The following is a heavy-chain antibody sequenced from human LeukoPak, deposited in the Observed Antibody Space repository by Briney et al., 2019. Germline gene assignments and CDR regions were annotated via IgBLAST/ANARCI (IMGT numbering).Heavy chain of an antibody. V-gene: IGHV3-23*01. CDR1: GFTFSSYA. Sequence: GGSLRLSCAASGFTFSSYAMSWVRQAPGKGLEWVSAISGSGGSTYYAHSVNGRFPISRDNSKNMLYLQMNGLRAEDTAVYYCANNRLVVVITYYFDYWGQGTLVTVSS. CDR3: ANNRLVVVITYYFDY. CDR2: ISGSGGST. J-gene: IGHJ4*02. D-gene: IGHD3-22*01.